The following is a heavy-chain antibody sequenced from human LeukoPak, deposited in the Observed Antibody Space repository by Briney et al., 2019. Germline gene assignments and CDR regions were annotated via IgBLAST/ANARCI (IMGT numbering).Heavy chain of an antibody. J-gene: IGHJ4*02. CDR1: GGSINSNTYS. D-gene: IGHD4-23*01. CDR2: IYYTGST. V-gene: IGHV4-39*01. Sequence: SETLSLTCTVSGGSINSNTYSWGWIRQPPGKGLEWIGTIYYTGSTYYNPSLKSRVTISVDTSKNQFSLKLNSVTAADTAVYYCATRRWSHYFDPWGQGTLVTVSS. CDR3: ATRRWSHYFDP.